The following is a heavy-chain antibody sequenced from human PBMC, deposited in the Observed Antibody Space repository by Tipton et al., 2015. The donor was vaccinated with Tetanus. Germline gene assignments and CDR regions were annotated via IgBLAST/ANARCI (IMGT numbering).Heavy chain of an antibody. J-gene: IGHJ6*03. V-gene: IGHV4-30-4*01. CDR1: VGSISSGDYY. Sequence: TLSLTCTVSVGSISSGDYYWSWVRQSPGEGLEWIGHIYKSGNTYYKPSLKSRVAISIDASKNQFSLKLNSMTAADTAVYYCARVGYYYYYMDVWVKGTTVTVSS. CDR2: IYKSGNT. CDR3: ARVGYYYYYMDV. D-gene: IGHD3-22*01.